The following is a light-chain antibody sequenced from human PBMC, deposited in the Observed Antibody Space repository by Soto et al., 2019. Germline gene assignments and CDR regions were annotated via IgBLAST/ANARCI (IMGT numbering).Light chain of an antibody. Sequence: QSVLTQPPSVSGAPGQRVTISCTGSSSNIGAGYDVHWYQQLPGTAPKLLIYGDTNRPSGVPDRFSGSKSATSASLAITGLQAEDEADYYCQSYESSPSGYVFGTGIKLTVL. CDR3: QSYESSPSGYV. CDR2: GDT. CDR1: SSNIGAGYD. J-gene: IGLJ1*01. V-gene: IGLV1-40*01.